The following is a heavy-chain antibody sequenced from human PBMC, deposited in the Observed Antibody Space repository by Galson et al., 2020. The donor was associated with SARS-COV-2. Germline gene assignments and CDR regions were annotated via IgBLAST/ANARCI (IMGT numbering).Heavy chain of an antibody. CDR3: ARAVFRAATGRERVTYYGSVSYYNYYGMDV. D-gene: IGHD3-10*01. CDR2: IYYSGST. V-gene: IGHV4-31*03. J-gene: IGHJ6*02. Sequence: SETLSLTCTVSGGSISSGGYYWSWIRQHPGKGLEWIGYIYYSGSTYYNPSLKSRVTISVDTSKNQFSLKLSSVTAADTAVYYCARAVFRAATGRERVTYYGSVSYYNYYGMDVWGQGTTVTVSS. CDR1: GGSISSGGYY.